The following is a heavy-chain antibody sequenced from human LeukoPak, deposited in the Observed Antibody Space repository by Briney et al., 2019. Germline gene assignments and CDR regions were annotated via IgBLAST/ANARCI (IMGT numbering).Heavy chain of an antibody. CDR1: GYTFTSYG. V-gene: IGHV1-18*01. CDR2: ISAYNGNT. J-gene: IGHJ6*03. D-gene: IGHD6-19*01. Sequence: GASVKVSCKASGYTFTSYGISWVRQAPGQGLEWMGWISAYNGNTNYAQKLQGRVTMTTDTSTSTAYMELRSLRSDDTAVYYCARGIKVAGTGYYYYYMDVWGKGTTVTISS. CDR3: ARGIKVAGTGYYYYYMDV.